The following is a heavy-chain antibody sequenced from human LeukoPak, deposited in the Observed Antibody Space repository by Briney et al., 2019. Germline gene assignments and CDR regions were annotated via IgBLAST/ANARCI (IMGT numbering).Heavy chain of an antibody. CDR3: ARAGYSYGYLGYFDY. CDR1: GYTFTLYS. CDR2: ISAYNGNT. V-gene: IGHV1-18*01. J-gene: IGHJ4*02. Sequence: ASVKVSRKASGYTFTLYSITWVRQAPGQGLEWMGWISAYNGNTEYAQKLQGRVTMTTDTSTSTAYMELRSLRSDETAVYYCARAGYSYGYLGYFDYWGQGTLVTVSS. D-gene: IGHD5-18*01.